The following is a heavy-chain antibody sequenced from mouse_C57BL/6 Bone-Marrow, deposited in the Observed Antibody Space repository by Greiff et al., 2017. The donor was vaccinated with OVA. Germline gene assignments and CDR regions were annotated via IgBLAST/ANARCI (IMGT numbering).Heavy chain of an antibody. D-gene: IGHD2-12*01. V-gene: IGHV3-8*01. Sequence: DVQLQESGPGLAKPSQTLSLTCSVTGYSITSDYWNWIRKFPGNKLEYMGYISYSGSTYYNPSLKSRIPITRDTSKNQYYLQLNSVATEDTATDYCARYSNDLYWYFDVWGTGTTVTVSS. J-gene: IGHJ1*03. CDR2: ISYSGST. CDR1: GYSITSDY. CDR3: ARYSNDLYWYFDV.